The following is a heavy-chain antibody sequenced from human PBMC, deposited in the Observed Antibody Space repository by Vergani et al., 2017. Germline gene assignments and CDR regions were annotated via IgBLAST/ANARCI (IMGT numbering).Heavy chain of an antibody. CDR2: IYNSGNG. D-gene: IGHD3-16*01. Sequence: QMQLQESGPGLVKASETLSLTCTVSGDSIISRSYYWGWIRQPPGKGLEWIGSIYNSGNGDSSSSLKGRVTISADTSKNQFSLRLTSVTAADTAVYYCSSVKYYSDSTSHFRGRYFDVWGRGTLVTVPS. CDR1: GDSIISRSYY. V-gene: IGHV4-39*01. J-gene: IGHJ2*01. CDR3: SSVKYYSDSTSHFRGRYFDV.